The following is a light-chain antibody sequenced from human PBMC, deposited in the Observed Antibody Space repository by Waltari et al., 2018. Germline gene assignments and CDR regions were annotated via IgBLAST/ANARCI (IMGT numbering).Light chain of an antibody. CDR3: QQRGNWPQT. CDR1: QTVRTF. CDR2: DAS. J-gene: IGKJ2*01. Sequence: EIVLTQSPATLTLSPGDTATLSCRASQTVRTFLAWYQQKPGQAPRLLIFDASSRATGIPARFTGSGSGTDFALTISSLEAEDFAVYYCQQRGNWPQTFGQGTKLEIK. V-gene: IGKV3-11*01.